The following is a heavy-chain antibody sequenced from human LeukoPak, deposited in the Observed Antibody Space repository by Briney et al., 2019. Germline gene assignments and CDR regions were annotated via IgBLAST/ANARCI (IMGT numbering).Heavy chain of an antibody. D-gene: IGHD6-13*01. J-gene: IGHJ5*02. CDR1: GGTFSSYA. CDR2: IIPIFGTA. CDR3: ARGSSIAAAGGGFWFDP. Sequence: SVKVSCKASGGTFSSYAISWVRQAPGQGHEWMGGIIPIFGTANYAQKFQGRVTITTDESTSTAYMELSSLRSEDTAVYYCARGSSIAAAGGGFWFDPWGQGTLVTVSS. V-gene: IGHV1-69*05.